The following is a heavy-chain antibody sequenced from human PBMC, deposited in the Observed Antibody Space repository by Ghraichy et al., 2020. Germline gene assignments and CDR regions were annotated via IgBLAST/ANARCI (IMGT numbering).Heavy chain of an antibody. CDR3: AKCDCGSYSCKLIDY. D-gene: IGHD1-26*01. V-gene: IGHV3-23*01. CDR2: LDFSGGST. CDR1: GFTFGNYA. J-gene: IGHJ4*02. Sequence: GGSLRLSCEASGFTFGNYAMTWVRQAPGKGLEWVSRLDFSGGSTYYADSVRGRFTISRDNSKNTLYLQMSRLRVEDTAVYYCAKCDCGSYSCKLIDYWGQGTLVTVSS.